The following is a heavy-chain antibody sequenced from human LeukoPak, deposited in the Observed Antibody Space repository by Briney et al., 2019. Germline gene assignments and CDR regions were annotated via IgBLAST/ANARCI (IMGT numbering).Heavy chain of an antibody. V-gene: IGHV3-21*01. Sequence: GGSLRLSCAASEFSFNTYTMNWVRQAPGKGLEWVSSISNSGTFTDYADSVKGRFTISRDNAKNLVFLQMSSLRPEDTAVYYCARDAVPSAIGYYFDYWGQGTLVTVSS. CDR1: EFSFNTYT. J-gene: IGHJ4*02. D-gene: IGHD2-2*02. CDR3: ARDAVPSAIGYYFDY. CDR2: ISNSGTFT.